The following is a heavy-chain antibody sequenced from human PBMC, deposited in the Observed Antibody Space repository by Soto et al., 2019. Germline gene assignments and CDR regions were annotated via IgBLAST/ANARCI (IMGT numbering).Heavy chain of an antibody. CDR1: GFTFSSYA. J-gene: IGHJ4*02. V-gene: IGHV3-23*01. D-gene: IGHD3-10*01. CDR2: ISGSGGST. Sequence: EVQLLESGGGLVQPGGSLRLSCAASGFTFSSYAMSWVRQAPGKGLEWVSAISGSGGSTYYADSVKGRFTISRDNSKNTLYLQRNSLRAEDTAVYYCAKDWLAVRGEPPTDWGQGTLVTVSS. CDR3: AKDWLAVRGEPPTD.